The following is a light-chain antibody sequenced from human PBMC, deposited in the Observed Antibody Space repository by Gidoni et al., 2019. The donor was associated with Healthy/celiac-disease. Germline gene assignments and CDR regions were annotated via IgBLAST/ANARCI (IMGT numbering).Light chain of an antibody. J-gene: IGLJ2*01. CDR1: RLRSYY. Sequence: SSELTQDPAVSVALGQTVRITCQGDRLRSYYASWYQQKPGQAPVLVIYGKNNRPSGIPDRFSGSSSGNTASLTITGAQAEDEADYYCNSRDSSGNPLEVVFGGGTKLTVL. CDR3: NSRDSSGNPLEVV. CDR2: GKN. V-gene: IGLV3-19*01.